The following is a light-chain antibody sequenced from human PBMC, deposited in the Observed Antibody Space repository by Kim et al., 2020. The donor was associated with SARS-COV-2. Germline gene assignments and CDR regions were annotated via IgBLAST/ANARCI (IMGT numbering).Light chain of an antibody. Sequence: GTLPCPGTSNDVGGYNCVSWYQQHPGKAPKLMFFEVTKRPSGVPARFSGSKSGNTASLTVSGLQADDEADYYCCSYAGSNSFVFGGGTQLTVL. J-gene: IGLJ3*02. CDR1: SNDVGGYNC. CDR3: CSYAGSNSFV. V-gene: IGLV2-8*01. CDR2: EVT.